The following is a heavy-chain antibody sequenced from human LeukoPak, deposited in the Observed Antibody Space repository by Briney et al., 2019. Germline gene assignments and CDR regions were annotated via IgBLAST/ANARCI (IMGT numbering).Heavy chain of an antibody. J-gene: IGHJ2*01. CDR3: ARGVTSVQSFWYFDL. CDR2: IYTSGST. Sequence: SETLSLTCSVSGDSIRGYYWNWIRQPAGKGLEWIGRIYTSGSTDYKPSLKSRVTMSVDASKKWFSLKMTSVTAADTAVYYCARGVTSVQSFWYFDLWGRGTLVTVS. D-gene: IGHD4-11*01. CDR1: GDSIRGYY. V-gene: IGHV4-4*07.